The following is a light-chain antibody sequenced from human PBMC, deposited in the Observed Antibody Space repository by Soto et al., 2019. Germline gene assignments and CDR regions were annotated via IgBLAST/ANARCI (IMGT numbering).Light chain of an antibody. J-gene: IGLJ1*01. CDR1: SSDVGGYNY. CDR2: DVS. V-gene: IGLV2-14*01. CDR3: SSYTGSRASV. Sequence: QSALTQPASVSGSPGQSITISCTGTSSDVGGYNYVSWYQQHPGKAPKLMIYDVSNRPSGVSNRFSGSKSGNTAPLPISGLQAEDEAAYYCSSYTGSRASVFGTGPTLTVL.